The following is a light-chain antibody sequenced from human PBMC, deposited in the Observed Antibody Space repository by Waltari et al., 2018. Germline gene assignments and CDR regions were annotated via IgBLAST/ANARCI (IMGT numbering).Light chain of an antibody. CDR1: ENILTW. J-gene: IGKJ4*01. CDR2: KAS. V-gene: IGKV1-5*03. Sequence: IQMTQSPSTLSASVGDGVAITCRASENILTWLAWYRQKPGKAPKLLIYKASNLQDGVPSRFSGSGSGTEFTLTISSLQPDDFATYYCQEANSFPLTFGGGTKVEI. CDR3: QEANSFPLT.